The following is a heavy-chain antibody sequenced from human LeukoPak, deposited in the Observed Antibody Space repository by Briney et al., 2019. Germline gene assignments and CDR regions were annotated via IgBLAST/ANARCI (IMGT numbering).Heavy chain of an antibody. CDR1: GDSISSGDYY. Sequence: SETLSLTCTVSGDSISSGDYYWSWIRQPAGKGLEWIGRISSSGSTNYNPSLKSRVTISVDTSKNQFSLKLSSVTAADTAVYFCARGRWISGNYYNFDYWGQGTLVTVSS. CDR3: ARGRWISGNYYNFDY. D-gene: IGHD3-22*01. V-gene: IGHV4-61*02. CDR2: ISSSGST. J-gene: IGHJ4*02.